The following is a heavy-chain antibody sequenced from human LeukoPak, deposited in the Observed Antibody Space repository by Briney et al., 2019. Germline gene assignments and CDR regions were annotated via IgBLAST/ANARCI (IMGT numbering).Heavy chain of an antibody. Sequence: SETLSLTCTVSGGSISSSSYYWGWIRQPPGKGLEWIGSIYYSGSTYYNPSLKSRVTISVDTSKNQFSLKLSSVTAADTAVYYCAREKLGKNAFDIWGQGTMVTVSS. CDR1: GGSISSSSYY. J-gene: IGHJ3*02. D-gene: IGHD7-27*01. CDR2: IYYSGST. V-gene: IGHV4-39*07. CDR3: AREKLGKNAFDI.